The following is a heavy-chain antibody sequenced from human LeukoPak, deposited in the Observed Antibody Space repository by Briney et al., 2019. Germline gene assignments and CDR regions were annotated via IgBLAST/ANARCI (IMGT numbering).Heavy chain of an antibody. CDR3: ARDSGGSPFDI. CDR1: GFTLSNSG. Sequence: QPGRSLRLSCAASGFTLSNSGMHWVRQAPVKGLEWVAVIWSDGSTKDYADSVKGRFTISRDTSKNTLYLEMNSLRDEDTAVYYCARDSGGSPFDIWGQGTMVTVSS. V-gene: IGHV3-33*01. D-gene: IGHD1-26*01. CDR2: IWSDGSTK. J-gene: IGHJ3*02.